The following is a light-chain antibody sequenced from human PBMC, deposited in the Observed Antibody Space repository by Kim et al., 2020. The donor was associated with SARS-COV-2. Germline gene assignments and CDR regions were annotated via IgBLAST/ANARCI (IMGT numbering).Light chain of an antibody. J-gene: IGLJ2*01. CDR1: SSDVGGYNY. Sequence: QSALTQPASVSGSPGQSITISCTGTSSDVGGYNYVSWYQQHPGNAPKLMIYDVSKRPSGVSNRFSGSKSGNTASLTISGLQAEDEAGYYCSSYATNRDVLFGGGTKVTVL. CDR3: SSYATNRDVL. V-gene: IGLV2-14*01. CDR2: DVS.